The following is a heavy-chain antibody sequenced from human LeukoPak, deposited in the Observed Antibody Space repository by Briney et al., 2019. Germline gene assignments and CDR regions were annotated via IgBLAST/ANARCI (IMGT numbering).Heavy chain of an antibody. CDR3: ARELEGSSIRWLDP. V-gene: IGHV3-30*02. CDR1: GFTFSSYG. CDR2: IRYDGSNK. D-gene: IGHD2-2*01. Sequence: GGSLRLSCAASGFTFSSYGMHWVRQAPGKGLEWVAFIRYDGSNKYYADSVKGRFTISRDNSKNTLYLQMNSLRAEDTAVYYCARELEGSSIRWLDPWGQGILVTVSS. J-gene: IGHJ5*02.